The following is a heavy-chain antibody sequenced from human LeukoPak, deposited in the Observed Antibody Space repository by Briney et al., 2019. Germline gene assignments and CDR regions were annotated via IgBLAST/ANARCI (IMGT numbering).Heavy chain of an antibody. CDR1: GFTFSNAW. CDR3: TKGVLLWFGEYPFDP. Sequence: GGSLRLSCAASGFTFSNAWMSWVRQAPGKGLEWVGRIKSKTDGGTTDYAAPVKGRFTISRDDSKNTLYLQMNGLKTEDTAVYYCTKGVLLWFGEYPFDPWGQGTLVTVSS. V-gene: IGHV3-15*01. CDR2: IKSKTDGGTT. J-gene: IGHJ5*02. D-gene: IGHD3-10*01.